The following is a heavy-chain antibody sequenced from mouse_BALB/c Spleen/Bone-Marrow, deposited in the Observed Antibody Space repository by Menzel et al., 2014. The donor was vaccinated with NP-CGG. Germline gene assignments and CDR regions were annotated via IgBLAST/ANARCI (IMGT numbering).Heavy chain of an antibody. J-gene: IGHJ1*01. CDR3: ARDSYYYGSSYWYFDV. CDR2: ISDGGSYT. V-gene: IGHV5-4*02. D-gene: IGHD1-1*01. Sequence: EVKLVESGGGLVKPGGSLKLPCAASGFTFSDYYMYWVRQTPEKGLEWVATISDGGSYTYYPDSVKGRFTISRDNAKNSLYLQMTSLKSEDTAMYYCARDSYYYGSSYWYFDVWGAGTTATVSS. CDR1: GFTFSDYY.